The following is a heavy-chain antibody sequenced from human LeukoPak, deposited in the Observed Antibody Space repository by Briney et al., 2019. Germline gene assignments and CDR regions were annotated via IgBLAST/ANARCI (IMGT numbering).Heavy chain of an antibody. Sequence: SETLSLACTVSGGSISSYYWSWIRQPAGKGLEWIGRIYTSGSTNYNPSLKSRVTMSVDTSKNQFSLKLSSVTAADTAVYYCARVDVVVPAATGRPNYYYYMDVWGKGTTVTVSS. CDR1: GGSISSYY. CDR2: IYTSGST. D-gene: IGHD2-2*01. V-gene: IGHV4-4*07. J-gene: IGHJ6*03. CDR3: ARVDVVVPAATGRPNYYYYMDV.